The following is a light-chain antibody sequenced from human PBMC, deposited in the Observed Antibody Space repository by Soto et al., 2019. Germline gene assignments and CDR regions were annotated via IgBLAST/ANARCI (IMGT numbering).Light chain of an antibody. CDR1: SSDVVGYNY. V-gene: IGLV2-8*01. CDR2: EVS. Sequence: QSALTQPPSASGSPGQSVTISCTGTSSDVVGYNYVSWYQQHPGKAPKFMIYEVSKRPSGVSDRFTGSKSGNTASLTVARVQADDEVDYYCSSYSGSNNPVIFGGGTKPTVL. J-gene: IGLJ2*01. CDR3: SSYSGSNNPVI.